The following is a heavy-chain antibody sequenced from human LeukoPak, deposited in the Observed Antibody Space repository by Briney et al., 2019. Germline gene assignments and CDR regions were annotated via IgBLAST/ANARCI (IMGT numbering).Heavy chain of an antibody. J-gene: IGHJ4*01. CDR2: IRQDGGEK. CDR3: ARDGTAAGLYFDL. Sequence: GGSLRLSCAVSGFTFTDYWMNWVRQAPGKGLEWVASIRQDGGEKYYVGSVKGRFTISRDNTKNSLYLQMSALRAEATAVYYCARDGTAAGLYFDLWGQGTLVTVSS. D-gene: IGHD6-13*01. V-gene: IGHV3-7*01. CDR1: GFTFTDYW.